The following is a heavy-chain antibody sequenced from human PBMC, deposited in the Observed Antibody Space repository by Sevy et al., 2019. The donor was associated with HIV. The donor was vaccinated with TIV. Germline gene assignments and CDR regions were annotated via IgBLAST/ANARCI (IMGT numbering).Heavy chain of an antibody. Sequence: GGSLRLSCAASGFTFSSYSMNWVRQAPGKGLEWISSISSSSSYIYYADSVKGRFTISRDNAKNPMYLQMNSLRAEETAVYYCARVEAYCSGGSCNYYYYYMDVWGKGTTVTGSS. CDR2: ISSSSSYI. CDR1: GFTFSSYS. J-gene: IGHJ6*03. D-gene: IGHD2-15*01. V-gene: IGHV3-21*01. CDR3: ARVEAYCSGGSCNYYYYYMDV.